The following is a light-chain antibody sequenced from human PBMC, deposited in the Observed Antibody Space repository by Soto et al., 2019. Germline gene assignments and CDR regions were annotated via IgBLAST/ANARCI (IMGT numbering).Light chain of an antibody. CDR2: DAS. CDR1: QSVSGY. Sequence: EIVLTQSPATLSLSPGERATLSCRASQSVSGYLAWYQQKPGQAPRLLIYDASKRATGIPARFSGSGFGTDHTLTISSLEPEDFAVYYCQQRSKWRTFGQGTKVDIK. V-gene: IGKV3-11*01. J-gene: IGKJ1*01. CDR3: QQRSKWRT.